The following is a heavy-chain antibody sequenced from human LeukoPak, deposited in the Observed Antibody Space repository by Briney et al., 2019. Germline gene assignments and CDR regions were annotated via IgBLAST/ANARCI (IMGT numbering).Heavy chain of an antibody. J-gene: IGHJ4*02. V-gene: IGHV3-30*02. Sequence: GGSLRLSCVVSGFIFSNYGMHWVRQAPGKGLEWVAFIRYDGKTEHYAGSVKGRLTVSRDTSKNTLYLQVNSLRVEDTAVYYCVRDGMVTEPINYWGQGTLVTVSS. CDR1: GFIFSNYG. CDR2: IRYDGKTE. D-gene: IGHD2-21*02. CDR3: VRDGMVTEPINY.